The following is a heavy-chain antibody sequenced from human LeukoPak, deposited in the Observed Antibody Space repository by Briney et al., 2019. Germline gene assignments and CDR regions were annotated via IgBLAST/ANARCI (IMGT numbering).Heavy chain of an antibody. CDR1: GFTFSSYS. CDR3: ARDREGGYGSGSYAPLDY. D-gene: IGHD3-10*01. Sequence: GGSLRLSCAASGFTFSSYSMNWVRQAPGKGLEWVSSISSSSSYIYYADSVKGRFTISRDNAKNSLYLQMNSLRAEDTAVYYCARDREGGYGSGSYAPLDYWGQGTLVTVSS. V-gene: IGHV3-21*01. CDR2: ISSSSSYI. J-gene: IGHJ4*02.